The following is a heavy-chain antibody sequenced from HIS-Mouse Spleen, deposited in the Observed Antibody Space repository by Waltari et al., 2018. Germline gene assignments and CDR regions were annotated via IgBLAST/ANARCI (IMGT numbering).Heavy chain of an antibody. CDR1: GFTFSSYW. D-gene: IGHD7-27*01. Sequence: AASGFTFSSYWMSWVRQAPGKGLEWVANIKQDGSEKYYVDSVKGRFTISRDNAKNSLYLQMNSLRAEDTAVYYCARDGGTGDFDYWGQGTLVTVSS. CDR3: ARDGGTGDFDY. J-gene: IGHJ4*02. CDR2: IKQDGSEK. V-gene: IGHV3-7*01.